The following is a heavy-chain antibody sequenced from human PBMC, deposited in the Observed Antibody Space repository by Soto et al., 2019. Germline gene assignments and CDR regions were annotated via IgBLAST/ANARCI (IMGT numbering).Heavy chain of an antibody. CDR2: IPYTGST. CDR1: GGSISSYY. CDR3: ARLESICGLSFDY. J-gene: IGHJ4*02. V-gene: IGHV4-59*08. Sequence: QVQLQESGPGLVKPSETLSLTCTVSGGSISSYYWGWIRQPPGKGLEWIGYIPYTGSTIYNPSLKTRVTIPVDPSRTRFSLKLRSVTAADTAVYYCARLESICGLSFDYWGQGRLVTVSS. D-gene: IGHD2-21*01.